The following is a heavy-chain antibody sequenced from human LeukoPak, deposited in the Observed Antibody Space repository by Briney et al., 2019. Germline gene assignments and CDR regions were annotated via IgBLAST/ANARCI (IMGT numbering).Heavy chain of an antibody. D-gene: IGHD3-22*01. CDR2: INPNSGGT. CDR1: VYTFTGYY. V-gene: IGHV1-2*02. CDR3: ARDHYDSSGWCDY. J-gene: IGHJ4*02. Sequence: ASVKVSCKASVYTFTGYYMHWVRQAPGQGLEWMGWINPNSGGTNYAQNFQGRVTMTRDTSISTAYMELRRLRSDDTAVYYCARDHYDSSGWCDYWGQGTLVTVSS.